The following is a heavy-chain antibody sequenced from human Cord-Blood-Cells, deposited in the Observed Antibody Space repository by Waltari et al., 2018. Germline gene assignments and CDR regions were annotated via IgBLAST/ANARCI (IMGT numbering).Heavy chain of an antibody. J-gene: IGHJ4*02. CDR1: GVSVSSNSAA. D-gene: IGHD6-19*01. CDR2: TYYMSKLYN. CDR3: ARGFGWGNGIFDY. V-gene: IGHV6-1*01. Sequence: QVQRVQSGPGRVKPSKNLSPTCAISGVSVSSNSAAWNWIRQSPSRGLEWLGRTYYMSKLYNDYAVSVKSRITINPDTSKNQFSLQLNSVTPGVTAVDYCARGFGWGNGIFDYWGQGTLVTVSA.